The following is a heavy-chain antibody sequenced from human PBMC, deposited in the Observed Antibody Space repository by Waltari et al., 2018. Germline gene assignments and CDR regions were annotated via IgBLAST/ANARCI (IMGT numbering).Heavy chain of an antibody. CDR1: GGSISSGGYC. Sequence: QLQLQESGSGLVKPSQTLSLTCAVSGGSISSGGYCWSWIRQPPGKCLEWIGFIYHSGSSYDNQSVRSRVTISVGGSKNQFSLKLTSVTAADTAVYYCARGLAEDDRDYYNYMDVWGIGATVTVSS. D-gene: IGHD1-1*01. CDR2: IYHSGSS. V-gene: IGHV4-30-2*01. CDR3: ARGLAEDDRDYYNYMDV. J-gene: IGHJ6*03.